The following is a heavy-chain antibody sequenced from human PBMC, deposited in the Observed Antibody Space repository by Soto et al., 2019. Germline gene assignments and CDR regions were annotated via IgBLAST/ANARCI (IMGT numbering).Heavy chain of an antibody. D-gene: IGHD3-3*01. V-gene: IGHV1-18*04. CDR3: ARDQGRFLEWLPIDY. J-gene: IGHJ4*02. CDR2: ISAYNGNT. CDR1: GYTFTSYG. Sequence: SVKVSCKASGYTFTSYGISWVREAPVQGLEWMGWISAYNGNTNYAQKLQGRVTMTTDTSTSTAYMELRSLRSDDTAVYYCARDQGRFLEWLPIDYWGQGTLVTVSS.